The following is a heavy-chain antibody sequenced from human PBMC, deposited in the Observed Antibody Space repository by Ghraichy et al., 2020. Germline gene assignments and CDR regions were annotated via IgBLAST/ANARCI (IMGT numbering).Heavy chain of an antibody. CDR2: ISSSTRYI. Sequence: GGSLRLSCVASGLMFSPNTMNWVRQAPGKGLEWVSSISSSTRYIYYADSVKGRFTISRDKSKRTMYLQMNSLRVDDTAVYYCAKEGGRLGEGAFDVWGQGTKVTVSS. J-gene: IGHJ3*01. V-gene: IGHV3-21*04. D-gene: IGHD3-10*01. CDR3: AKEGGRLGEGAFDV. CDR1: GLMFSPNT.